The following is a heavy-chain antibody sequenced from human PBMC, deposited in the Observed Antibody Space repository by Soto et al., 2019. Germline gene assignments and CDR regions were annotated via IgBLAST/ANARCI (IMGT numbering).Heavy chain of an antibody. J-gene: IGHJ4*02. CDR1: GFTFSSYA. CDR2: IRASGGST. CDR3: AKGGYTTWFDY. Sequence: GGSLRLSCAASGFTFSSYAMTWVRQAPGKGLEWVSTIRASGGSTFYADSVQGRSTISRDNSKNTVYLQMNSLRVEDTAVYYCAKGGYTTWFDYWGQGALVTVSS. V-gene: IGHV3-23*01. D-gene: IGHD5-18*01.